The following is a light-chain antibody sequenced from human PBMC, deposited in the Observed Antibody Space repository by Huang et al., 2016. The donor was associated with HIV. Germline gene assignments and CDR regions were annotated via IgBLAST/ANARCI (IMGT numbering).Light chain of an antibody. J-gene: IGKJ2*01. CDR2: GAS. V-gene: IGKV1-39*01. Sequence: DIQMTQSPPSLSASIGDRVTITCRTSQTITTYLNWYRHKPGEAPDLLSHGASTLQNGVPSSFSGGGSGTVFTLTINNLQPEDFGSYYCQQSYGTPFTFGRGTKVDIK. CDR1: QTITTY. CDR3: QQSYGTPFT.